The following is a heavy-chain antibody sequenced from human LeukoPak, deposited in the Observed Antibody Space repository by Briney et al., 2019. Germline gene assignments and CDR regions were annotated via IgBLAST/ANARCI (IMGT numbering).Heavy chain of an antibody. J-gene: IGHJ3*02. CDR2: IYYSGST. V-gene: IGHV4-59*01. D-gene: IGHD6-19*01. Sequence: PSETLSLTSTVSGGSISSYYWSWIRQPPGKGLEWIGYIYYSGSTNYNPSLKSRVTISVDTSKNQFSLKLSSVTAADTAVYYCARDGSSGWHDAFDIWGQGTMVTVSS. CDR1: GGSISSYY. CDR3: ARDGSSGWHDAFDI.